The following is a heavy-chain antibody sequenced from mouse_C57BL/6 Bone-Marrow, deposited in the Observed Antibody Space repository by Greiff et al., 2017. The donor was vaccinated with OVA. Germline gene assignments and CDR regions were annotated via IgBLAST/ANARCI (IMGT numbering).Heavy chain of an antibody. Sequence: QVQLQQSGAELARPGASVKLSCKASGYTFTSYGISWVKQRTGQGLEWIGEIYPRSGNTYYNEQFKGKATLTADKSSSTAYMELRSLTSEDSAVYFCARYGSSYWYFDVWGTGTTVTVSS. J-gene: IGHJ1*03. D-gene: IGHD1-1*01. CDR3: ARYGSSYWYFDV. V-gene: IGHV1-81*01. CDR2: IYPRSGNT. CDR1: GYTFTSYG.